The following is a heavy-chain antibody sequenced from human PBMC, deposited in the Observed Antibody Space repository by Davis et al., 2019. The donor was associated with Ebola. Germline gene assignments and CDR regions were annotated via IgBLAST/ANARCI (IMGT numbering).Heavy chain of an antibody. Sequence: GGSLRLSCAASGFTFSSYAMHWVRQAPGKGLEWVAVISYDGSNKYYADSVKGRFTISRDNSKNTLYLQMNSLRAEDTAVYYCAKTEWTYYYDSSGYYGRPTDFDYWGQGTLVTVSS. CDR1: GFTFSSYA. CDR2: ISYDGSNK. CDR3: AKTEWTYYYDSSGYYGRPTDFDY. D-gene: IGHD3-22*01. V-gene: IGHV3-30*04. J-gene: IGHJ4*02.